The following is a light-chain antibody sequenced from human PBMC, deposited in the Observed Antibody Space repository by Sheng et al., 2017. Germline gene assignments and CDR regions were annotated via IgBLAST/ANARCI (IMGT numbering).Light chain of an antibody. CDR2: AAS. Sequence: DIQMTQSPSSLSAFVGDRVTITCRASQDISSKLNWYQQGPGKAPKLLIYAASRLQSGVPSRISGSGSGTDFTLTISSLQPEDFATYYCQQTYSTPRTFGRTGPR. CDR3: QQTYSTPRT. CDR1: QDISSK. J-gene: IGKJ1*01. V-gene: IGKV1-39*01.